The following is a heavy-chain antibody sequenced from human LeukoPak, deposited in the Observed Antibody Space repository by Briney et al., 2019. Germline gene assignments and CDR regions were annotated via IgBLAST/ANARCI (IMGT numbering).Heavy chain of an antibody. Sequence: ASVKVSXKASGYIFTSSGISWVRQAPGQGLEWMGWISGYNGNTNYAQRFQGRVTMTTDTSTTTAYMDLRSLRSDDTAMYFCARDRVQIVGASSVYFQYWGQGTLVTVSS. V-gene: IGHV1-18*01. CDR3: ARDRVQIVGASSVYFQY. J-gene: IGHJ1*01. D-gene: IGHD1-26*01. CDR2: ISGYNGNT. CDR1: GYIFTSSG.